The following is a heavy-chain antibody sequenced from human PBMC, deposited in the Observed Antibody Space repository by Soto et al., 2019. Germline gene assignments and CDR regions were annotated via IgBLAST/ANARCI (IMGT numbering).Heavy chain of an antibody. V-gene: IGHV4-4*07. CDR3: AREGSYSAYNFAHGIQLWSFDF. D-gene: IGHD5-12*01. J-gene: IGHJ4*02. Sequence: SETLSLTCTVSGGSRNTFYWSWVRQPAGKGLEWIGRIFSSGSTSFNPSLESRVAMSVDTSKNHFSLNLSSVTAADMAVYYCAREGSYSAYNFAHGIQLWSFDFWGQGALVTVSS. CDR1: GGSRNTFY. CDR2: IFSSGST.